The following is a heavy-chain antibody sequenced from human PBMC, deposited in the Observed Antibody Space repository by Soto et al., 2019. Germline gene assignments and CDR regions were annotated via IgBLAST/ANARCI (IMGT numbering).Heavy chain of an antibody. CDR3: AHRVLRTVFGLVTTTAIYFDF. CDR2: IYWDDDK. V-gene: IGHV2-5*02. D-gene: IGHD3-3*01. Sequence: QITLNESGPTVVRPTETLTLTCRFSGFSLTTSGVGVGWVRQSPGKAPEWLALIYWDDDKRYSESLKSRLTIRMDTSKSRVVLTVANLDPTDTATYYCAHRVLRTVFGLVTTTAIYFDFWGQGTPVAVSS. CDR1: GFSLTTSGVG. J-gene: IGHJ4*02.